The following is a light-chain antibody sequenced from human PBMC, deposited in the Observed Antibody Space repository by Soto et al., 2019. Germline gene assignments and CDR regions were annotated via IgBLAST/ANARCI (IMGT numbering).Light chain of an antibody. CDR3: QHYGSSSWT. J-gene: IGKJ1*01. Sequence: EIVLTQSPATLSLAPRERATLSCRASQFLSSYLAWYQQKPGQAPRLLIFGASSRATGIPDKFSGSGSGTDFTLTISRLEPDDFAVYYCQHYGSSSWTFGQGTKVDIK. V-gene: IGKV3-20*01. CDR2: GAS. CDR1: QFLSSY.